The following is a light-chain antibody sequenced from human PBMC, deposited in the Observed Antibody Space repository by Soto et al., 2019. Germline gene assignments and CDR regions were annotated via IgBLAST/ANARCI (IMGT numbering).Light chain of an antibody. V-gene: IGKV1-5*01. Sequence: DIQLTQSPSFLSASVGGRVTITCRASQSVSGWLAWYQQKPGEAPKLLIYDASALPRGVPSRFSGSGSGTKFTLTIASLQPDDFATYYCQQYETFSGTFGPGTKVDIK. CDR2: DAS. CDR3: QQYETFSGT. CDR1: QSVSGW. J-gene: IGKJ1*01.